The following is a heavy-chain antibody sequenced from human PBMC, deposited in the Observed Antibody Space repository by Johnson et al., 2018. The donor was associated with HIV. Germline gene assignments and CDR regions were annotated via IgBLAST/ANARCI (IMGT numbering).Heavy chain of an antibody. CDR3: ARDGGIGSTREDAFDI. CDR1: GFTFSSYA. J-gene: IGHJ3*02. D-gene: IGHD2-2*01. Sequence: QVQLVESGGGLVKPGGPLRLSCAASGFTFSSYAMHWVRQAPGKGLEWVAVISYDGSNNYYADSVKGRFTISRDPSKNTLYLQMNSLRAEDTAVYYCARDGGIGSTREDAFDIWGQGTMVTVSS. CDR2: ISYDGSNN. V-gene: IGHV3-30-3*01.